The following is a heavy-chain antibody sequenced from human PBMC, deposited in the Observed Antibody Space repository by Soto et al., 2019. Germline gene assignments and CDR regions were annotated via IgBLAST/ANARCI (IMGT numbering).Heavy chain of an antibody. CDR3: ARRPGYYWYFDL. CDR1: SGSISSSNW. V-gene: IGHV4-4*02. CDR2: ISHSGST. D-gene: IGHD6-25*01. Sequence: QVQLQESGPGLVKPSGTLSLTCAVSSGSISSSNWWSWVRQPPGKGLEWIGEISHSGSTNYNPSLKSRVTISVDKSTNQFSLKLHSVTAADTAVYYCARRPGYYWYFDLWGRGTLVTVSS. J-gene: IGHJ2*01.